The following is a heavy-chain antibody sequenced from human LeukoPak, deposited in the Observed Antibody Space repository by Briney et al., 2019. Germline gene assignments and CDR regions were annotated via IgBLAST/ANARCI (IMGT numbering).Heavy chain of an antibody. J-gene: IGHJ6*02. CDR3: AKDQRPPGYSSSWYAYYYGMDV. Sequence: GGSLRLSCAASGFTFSSYSMNWVRQAPGKGLEWVSSISSSSSYIYYADSVKGRFTISRDNAKNSLYLQMNSLRAEDTAVYYCAKDQRPPGYSSSWYAYYYGMDVWGQGTTVTVSS. CDR1: GFTFSSYS. V-gene: IGHV3-21*01. D-gene: IGHD6-13*01. CDR2: ISSSSSYI.